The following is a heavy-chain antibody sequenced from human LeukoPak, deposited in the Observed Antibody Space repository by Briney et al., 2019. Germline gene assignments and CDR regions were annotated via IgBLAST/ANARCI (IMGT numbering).Heavy chain of an antibody. CDR3: AKHLPYPFGYYYYGMDV. CDR2: ISASAGST. CDR1: GFAFNNYA. J-gene: IGHJ6*02. V-gene: IGHV3-23*01. D-gene: IGHD3-16*01. Sequence: PGGSLRLSCAASGFAFNNYAMSWVRQAPGKGLEWVSAISASAGSTYYADSVKGRFTISRDNSKNTLYLQMNSLRAEDMAVYYCAKHLPYPFGYYYYGMDVWGQGTTVTVSS.